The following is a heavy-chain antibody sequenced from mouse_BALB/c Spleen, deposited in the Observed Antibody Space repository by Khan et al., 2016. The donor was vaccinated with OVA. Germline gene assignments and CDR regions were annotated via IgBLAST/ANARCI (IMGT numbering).Heavy chain of an antibody. CDR2: IRYDGNS. CDR3: AGGGSSGPAWFAY. D-gene: IGHD3-1*01. CDR1: GYSITSGYF. Sequence: EVQLQESGPGLVKPSQSLSLTCSVTGYSITSGYFWNWIRQFPGNKLEWMGYIRYDGNSNYNPSLKNRISITRDTSKNQFFLQLNSVTPEDTARYYCAGGGSSGPAWFAYWGQGTLVTVSA. V-gene: IGHV3-6*02. J-gene: IGHJ3*01.